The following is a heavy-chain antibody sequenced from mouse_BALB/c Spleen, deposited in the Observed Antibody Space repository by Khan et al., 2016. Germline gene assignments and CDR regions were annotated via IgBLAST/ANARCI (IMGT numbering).Heavy chain of an antibody. CDR2: ISSGGGTT. J-gene: IGHJ3*01. D-gene: IGHD2-14*01. V-gene: IGHV5-12-1*01. CDR1: GFAFSNYD. CDR3: AGRYYYRYAEGFGY. Sequence: EVELVESGGGLVKPGGSLKLSCAASGFAFSNYDMSWVRQTPESRLEWVAYISSGGGTTNYLDTVKGRITISRDNAKNTLYLQKSSLKSGDTAMYYCAGRYYYRYAEGFGYWGHGTLVTVSA.